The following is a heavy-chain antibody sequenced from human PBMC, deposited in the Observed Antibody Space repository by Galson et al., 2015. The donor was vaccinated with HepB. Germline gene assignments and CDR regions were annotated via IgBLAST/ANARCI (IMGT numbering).Heavy chain of an antibody. J-gene: IGHJ4*02. CDR2: ISSSSSYI. CDR1: GFTFSSYS. D-gene: IGHD3-9*01. CDR3: ARGVTRGRYFDWLQVPYY. Sequence: SLRLSCAASGFTFSSYSMNWVRQAPGKGLEWVSSISSSSSYIYYADSVKGRFTISRDNAKNSLYLQMNSLRAEDTAVYYCARGVTRGRYFDWLQVPYYWGQGTLVTVSS. V-gene: IGHV3-21*01.